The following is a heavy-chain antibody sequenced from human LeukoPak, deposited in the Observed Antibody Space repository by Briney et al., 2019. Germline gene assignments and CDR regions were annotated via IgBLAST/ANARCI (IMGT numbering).Heavy chain of an antibody. J-gene: IGHJ5*02. Sequence: GASAKVSCKVSGYTLTELSMHWVRQAPGKGLEWMGGFDPEDGETIYAQKFQGRVTMTEDTSTDTAYMELSSLRSEDTAVYYCATDGDYYDSSGYSWFDPWGQGTLVTVSS. CDR1: GYTLTELS. CDR3: ATDGDYYDSSGYSWFDP. CDR2: FDPEDGET. D-gene: IGHD3-22*01. V-gene: IGHV1-24*01.